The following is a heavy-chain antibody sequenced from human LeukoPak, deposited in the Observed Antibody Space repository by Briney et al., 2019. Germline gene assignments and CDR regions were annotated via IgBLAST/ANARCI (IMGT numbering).Heavy chain of an antibody. J-gene: IGHJ3*02. CDR1: GYTFTSYG. D-gene: IGHD3-22*01. CDR3: AREHYYDSSGYYWEGDAFDI. V-gene: IGHV1-18*01. CDR2: ISAYNGNT. Sequence: ASVKVSCKASGYTFTSYGISWVRQAPGQGLEWMGWISAYNGNTNYAQKLQGRVTMTTDTSTSTAYMELRSLRSDDTAVYYCAREHYYDSSGYYWEGDAFDIWGQGTMVTVSS.